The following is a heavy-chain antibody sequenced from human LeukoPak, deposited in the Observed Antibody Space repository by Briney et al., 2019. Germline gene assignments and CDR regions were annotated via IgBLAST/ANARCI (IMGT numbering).Heavy chain of an antibody. D-gene: IGHD3-3*01. CDR2: ISGSGGST. J-gene: IGHJ4*02. Sequence: GGSLRLSCAASGFTFSSYSMNWVRQAPGKGLEWVSAISGSGGSTYYADSVKGRFTISRDNSKNTLYLLMNSLRAEDTAVYYCAKDRNPVEWSVADYWGQGTLVTVSS. CDR1: GFTFSSYS. V-gene: IGHV3-23*01. CDR3: AKDRNPVEWSVADY.